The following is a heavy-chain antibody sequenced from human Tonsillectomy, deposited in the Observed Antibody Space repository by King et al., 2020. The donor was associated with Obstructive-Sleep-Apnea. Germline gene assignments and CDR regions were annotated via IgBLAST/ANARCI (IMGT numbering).Heavy chain of an antibody. D-gene: IGHD2-2*01. CDR1: GGFISSSSYY. J-gene: IGHJ3*02. CDR3: VRDCTSCNWGLDAFDI. V-gene: IGHV4-39*07. CDR2: IYYSGST. Sequence: QLQESGPGLVKPSETLSLTCTVSGGFISSSSYYWGWIRQPPGKGLEWIGSIYYSGSTYYNPSLKSRVTISVDTSKNQFSLKLSSVTAADTAVYYCVRDCTSCNWGLDAFDIWGQGTMVTVSS.